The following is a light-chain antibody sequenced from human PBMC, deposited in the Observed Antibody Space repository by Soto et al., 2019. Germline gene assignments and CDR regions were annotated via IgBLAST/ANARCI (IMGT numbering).Light chain of an antibody. CDR3: QQDYDLPGT. CDR1: QSVSSSS. V-gene: IGKV3D-7*01. CDR2: GAS. J-gene: IGKJ1*01. Sequence: EIVMTQSPATLSLSPGERAILSCRASQSVSSSSLSWYQQKRGQAPRLLIYGASTRATGIPARFSGSGSGTDFTLTISSLQPEDFAVYYCQQDYDLPGTFGQGTKVEIK.